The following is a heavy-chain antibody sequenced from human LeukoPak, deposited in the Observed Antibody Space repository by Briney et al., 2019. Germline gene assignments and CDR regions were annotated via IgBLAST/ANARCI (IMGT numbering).Heavy chain of an antibody. Sequence: GGSLRLSCAASGFTLSSYWMSWVRQAPGKGLEWVANIKQDGSEKYYVDSVKGRFTISRDNAKNSLYLQMNSLRAEDTAVYYCARDGDSSGWYGALYYFDYWGQGTLVTVSS. CDR1: GFTLSSYW. V-gene: IGHV3-7*01. J-gene: IGHJ4*02. D-gene: IGHD6-19*01. CDR3: ARDGDSSGWYGALYYFDY. CDR2: IKQDGSEK.